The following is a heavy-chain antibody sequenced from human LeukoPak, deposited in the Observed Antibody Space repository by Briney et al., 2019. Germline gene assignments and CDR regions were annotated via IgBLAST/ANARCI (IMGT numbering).Heavy chain of an antibody. Sequence: PGGSLRLSCAASGFTFRRSWMSWVRQAPGKGLEWVANIKQDGSEKYYVDSVKGRFTISRDNAKNSLYLQMNSLRAEDTAVYYCTGARFDPWGQGTLVTVSS. D-gene: IGHD6-6*01. CDR1: GFTFRRSW. CDR2: IKQDGSEK. V-gene: IGHV3-7*04. CDR3: TGARFDP. J-gene: IGHJ5*02.